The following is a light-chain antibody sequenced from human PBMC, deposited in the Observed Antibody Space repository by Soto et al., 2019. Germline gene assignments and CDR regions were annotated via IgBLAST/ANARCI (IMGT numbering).Light chain of an antibody. CDR1: SSDLGGLNY. J-gene: IGLJ3*02. Sequence: QSVLTRPASVSGSPGQSITIPCSGRSSDLGGLNYVSWYQQHPGKVPKLIIYKVDNRPSGISDRFSASKSGNTASLTISGLQAEDEAHYYCSSYTTVPSPQWVFAGGTKLTVL. CDR2: KVD. CDR3: SSYTTVPSPQWV. V-gene: IGLV2-14*01.